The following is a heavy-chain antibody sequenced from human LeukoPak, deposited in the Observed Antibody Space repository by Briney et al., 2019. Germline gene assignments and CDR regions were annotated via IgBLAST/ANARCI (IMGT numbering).Heavy chain of an antibody. J-gene: IGHJ5*02. CDR3: ARARHDYYDSSGPSLFDP. CDR2: IYYSGSN. CDR1: GGSISSGGYY. V-gene: IGHV4-31*03. D-gene: IGHD3-22*01. Sequence: SETLSLTCTVSGGSISSGGYYWSWIRQHPGKDLEWVRYIYYSGSNYYNPSLRSRVTISVDTSKNQFSLTLSSVTAADTAVYYCARARHDYYDSSGPSLFDPWGQGTLVTVSS.